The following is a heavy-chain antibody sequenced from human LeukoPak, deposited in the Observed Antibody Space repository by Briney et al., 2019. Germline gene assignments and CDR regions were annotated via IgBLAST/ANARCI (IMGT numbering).Heavy chain of an antibody. Sequence: ASVKVSCKASGYTFTSYGISWVRQAPGQGLEWMGWISAYNGNTNYAQKFQGRVTITADESTSTAYMELSSLRSEDTAVYYCAREGRIDDFWSGSPFDYWGQGTLVTVSS. D-gene: IGHD3-3*01. J-gene: IGHJ4*02. V-gene: IGHV1-18*01. CDR2: ISAYNGNT. CDR3: AREGRIDDFWSGSPFDY. CDR1: GYTFTSYG.